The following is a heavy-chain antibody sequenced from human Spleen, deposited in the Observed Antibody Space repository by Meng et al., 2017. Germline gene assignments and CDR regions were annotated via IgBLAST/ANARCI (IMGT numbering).Heavy chain of an antibody. CDR2: IWSDGCKK. Sequence: GGSLRLSCAASGFTFSNYDMHWVRQAPGQGLEWVAVIWSDGCKKYYADSVKGRFTISRDNSKNTVFLQINSLRVEDTAVYYCARSPIDKYDLSALPLDYWGQGTLVTVSS. J-gene: IGHJ4*02. CDR3: ARSPIDKYDLSALPLDY. D-gene: IGHD3-16*01. CDR1: GFTFSNYD. V-gene: IGHV3-33*08.